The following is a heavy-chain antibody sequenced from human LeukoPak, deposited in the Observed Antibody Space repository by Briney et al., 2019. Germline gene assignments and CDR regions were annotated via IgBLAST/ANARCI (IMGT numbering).Heavy chain of an antibody. V-gene: IGHV3-21*01. CDR2: ISSSSSYI. J-gene: IGHJ6*02. Sequence: GGSLRLSCAASGFTFSSYSMNWVRQAPGKGLEWVSSISSSSSYIYCADSVKGRFTISRDNAKNSLYLQMNSLRAEDTAVYYCASLVAKGTYGMDVWGQGTTVTVSS. D-gene: IGHD5-12*01. CDR1: GFTFSSYS. CDR3: ASLVAKGTYGMDV.